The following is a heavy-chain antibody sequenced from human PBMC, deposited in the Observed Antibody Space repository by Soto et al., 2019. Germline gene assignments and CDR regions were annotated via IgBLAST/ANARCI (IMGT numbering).Heavy chain of an antibody. CDR2: ISSSSSTI. J-gene: IGHJ4*02. CDR1: GFTFSSYS. V-gene: IGHV3-48*01. Sequence: PGGSLRLSCAASGFTFSSYSMNWVRQAPGKGLEWVSYISSSSSTIYYADSVKGRFTISRDNAKNSLYLQMNSLRAEDTAVYYCARANIVVVPAASELDYWGQGTLVTVSS. CDR3: ARANIVVVPAASELDY. D-gene: IGHD2-2*01.